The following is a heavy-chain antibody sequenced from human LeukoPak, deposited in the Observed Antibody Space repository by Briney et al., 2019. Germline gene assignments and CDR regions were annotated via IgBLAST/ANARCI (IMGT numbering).Heavy chain of an antibody. V-gene: IGHV4-59*01. CDR2: IYYSGST. J-gene: IGHJ4*02. CDR1: GGSISSYY. CDR3: ARGEDYYDSSGYFDY. Sequence: SETLSLTCTVSGGSISSYYWSWIRQPPGMGLEWIGYIYYSGSTNYNPSLKSRVTISVDTSKNQFSLKLSSVTAADTAVYYCARGEDYYDSSGYFDYWGQGTLVTVSS. D-gene: IGHD3-22*01.